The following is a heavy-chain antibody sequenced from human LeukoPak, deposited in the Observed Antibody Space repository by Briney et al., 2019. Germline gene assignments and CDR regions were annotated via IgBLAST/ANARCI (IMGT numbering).Heavy chain of an antibody. CDR3: AKDRYYYDSSGYKAYYFDY. V-gene: IGHV3-30*04. Sequence: PGGSLRLSCAASGFTLSSYAMHWVRQAPGKGLEWVAVISYDGSNKYYADSVKGRFTISRDNSKNTLYLQMNSLRAEDTAVYYCAKDRYYYDSSGYKAYYFDYWGQGTLVTVSS. J-gene: IGHJ4*02. D-gene: IGHD3-22*01. CDR2: ISYDGSNK. CDR1: GFTLSSYA.